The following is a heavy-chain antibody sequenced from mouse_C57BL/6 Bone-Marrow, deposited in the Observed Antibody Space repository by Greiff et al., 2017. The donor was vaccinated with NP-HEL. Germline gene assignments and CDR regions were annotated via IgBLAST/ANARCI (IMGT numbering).Heavy chain of an antibody. CDR2: INYDGSST. CDR1: GFTFSDSY. D-gene: IGHD2-4*01. J-gene: IGHJ4*01. CDR3: AREGGLRRRTYAMDY. Sequence: EVQGVDSEGGLVQPGSSMKLSCTASGFTFSDSYMAWVRQVPEKGLEWVANINYDGSSTYYLDSLKSRFIISRDNAKNILYLQMSSLKSEDTATYYCAREGGLRRRTYAMDYWGQGTSVTVSS. V-gene: IGHV5-16*01.